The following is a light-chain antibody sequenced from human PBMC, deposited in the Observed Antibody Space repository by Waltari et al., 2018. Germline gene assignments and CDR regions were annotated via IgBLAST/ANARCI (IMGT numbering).Light chain of an antibody. Sequence: DIVMTQSPLSLPVTLGQPASISCRASQSLVHSDGNTYLHWFQQRPGQSPRRLTYKVSDRGPVVPDTFGGSGSGTYFTLKISRAEAEDVGMYYCSQHTHWPHTFGGVTKVEIK. CDR2: KVS. V-gene: IGKV2-30*02. J-gene: IGKJ4*01. CDR3: SQHTHWPHT. CDR1: QSLVHSDGNTY.